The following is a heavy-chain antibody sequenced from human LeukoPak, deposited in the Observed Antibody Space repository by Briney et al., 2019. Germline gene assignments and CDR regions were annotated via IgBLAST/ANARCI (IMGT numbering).Heavy chain of an antibody. V-gene: IGHV2-70*04. CDR3: ARTPYCGGDCYVDY. CDR2: IDWVDDK. CDR1: GFSLSTSGMR. Sequence: SGPALVKPTQTLTLTCTFSGFSLSTSGMRVSWIRQPPGKALEWLARIDWVDDKFYSTSLKTRLTISKDTSKNQVVLTMTNMDPVDTATYYCARTPYCGGDCYVDYWGQGTLVTVSS. D-gene: IGHD2-21*02. J-gene: IGHJ4*02.